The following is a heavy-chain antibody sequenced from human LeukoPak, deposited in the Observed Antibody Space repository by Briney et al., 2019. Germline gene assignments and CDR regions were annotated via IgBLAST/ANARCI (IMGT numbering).Heavy chain of an antibody. CDR3: AKDSTPKYCSSTSCSTRYFQH. CDR2: IRYDGSNK. J-gene: IGHJ1*01. CDR1: GFTFSSYG. Sequence: PGGSPRLSCAASGFTFSSYGMHWVRQAPGKGLEWVAFIRYDGSNKYYADSVKGRFTISRDNSKNTLYLQMNSLRAEDTAVYYCAKDSTPKYCSSTSCSTRYFQHWGQGTLVTVSS. V-gene: IGHV3-30*02. D-gene: IGHD2-2*01.